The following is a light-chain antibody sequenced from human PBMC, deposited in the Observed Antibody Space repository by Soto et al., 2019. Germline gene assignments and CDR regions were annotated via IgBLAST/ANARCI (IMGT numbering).Light chain of an antibody. CDR3: QRYDSLPPT. V-gene: IGKV1-33*01. CDR2: DAS. CDR1: HDIKKF. J-gene: IGKJ5*01. Sequence: DIPMTQSPSSLSASVGDRVTITCQASHDIKKFLNWYQEKPGKAPKLLIYDASNLQTGVPSRFSGSGSGTHFTFTITRLQPEDIATYYCQRYDSLPPTFGQGTRLDIK.